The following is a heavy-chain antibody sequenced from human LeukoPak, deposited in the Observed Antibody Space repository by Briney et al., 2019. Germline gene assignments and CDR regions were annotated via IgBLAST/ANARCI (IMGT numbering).Heavy chain of an antibody. V-gene: IGHV1-69*13. CDR2: IKSIFGRA. J-gene: IGHJ5*02. CDR3: ASSKPVGLSVINWFDP. D-gene: IGHD1-14*01. Sequence: SLKLSCKASGGTFSSYAISWVRQAPGQGLEWMGGIKSIFGRANYAQKFQGRVTTTAYESTSTAYMELSSLRSEDTAVYYCASSKPVGLSVINWFDPWGQGTLVTVS. CDR1: GGTFSSYA.